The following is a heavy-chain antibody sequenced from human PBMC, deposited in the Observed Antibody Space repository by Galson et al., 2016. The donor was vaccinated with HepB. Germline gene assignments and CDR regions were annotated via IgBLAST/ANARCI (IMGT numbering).Heavy chain of an antibody. J-gene: IGHJ5*02. CDR3: ARRVGSSWSENWFDP. Sequence: ETLSLTCTVSGDSITKNYFWGWIRQPPGKGLEWIGSVAYSGRTYYNPSLKSRVIIAVDTSKNHFSLKLNSVTAADTAVYYCARRVGSSWSENWFDPWGQGTLVTVSS. CDR1: GDSITKNYF. CDR2: VAYSGRT. V-gene: IGHV4-39*02. D-gene: IGHD6-13*01.